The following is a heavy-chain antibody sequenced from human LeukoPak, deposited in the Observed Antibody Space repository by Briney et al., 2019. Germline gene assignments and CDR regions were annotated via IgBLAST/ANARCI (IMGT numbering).Heavy chain of an antibody. CDR2: IWYDGSNQ. J-gene: IGHJ4*02. D-gene: IGHD3-10*01. Sequence: GGSLRLSCAASGFTFGNYVIHWVRQAPGKGLEWVTLIWYDGSNQHYADSVKGRFTISRDNSKNTLYLQMNSLRAEDAAVYYCAREGGSGSYSTFFDYWGQGTLVTVSS. CDR3: AREGGSGSYSTFFDY. CDR1: GFTFGNYV. V-gene: IGHV3-33*01.